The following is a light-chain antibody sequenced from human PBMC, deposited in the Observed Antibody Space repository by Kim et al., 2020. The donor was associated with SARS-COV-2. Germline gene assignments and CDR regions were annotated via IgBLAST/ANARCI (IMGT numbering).Light chain of an antibody. V-gene: IGKV3-11*01. CDR1: HRIGNY. Sequence: ETVLTQSPATLSLSSGERATLSCRASHRIGNYLAWYQQKRGQPPRLLIFDASNRATGTPARFSGSGSETDFTLTISPLEPEDFAVYYCQQRGNWPLTFVGETKVNLK. CDR2: DAS. J-gene: IGKJ4*01. CDR3: QQRGNWPLT.